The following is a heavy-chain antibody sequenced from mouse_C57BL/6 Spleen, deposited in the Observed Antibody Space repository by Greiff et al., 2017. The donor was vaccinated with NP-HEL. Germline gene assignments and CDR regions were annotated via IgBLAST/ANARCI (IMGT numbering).Heavy chain of an antibody. CDR1: GYAFSSYW. Sequence: VQLQQSGAELVKPGASVKISCKASGYAFSSYWMNWVKQRPGKGLEWIGQIYPGDGDTNYNGKFKGKATLTADKSSSTAYMQRSSLTSEDSAVYFCARDYYGSSSYAMDYWGQGTSVTVSS. V-gene: IGHV1-80*01. CDR3: ARDYYGSSSYAMDY. CDR2: IYPGDGDT. D-gene: IGHD1-1*01. J-gene: IGHJ4*01.